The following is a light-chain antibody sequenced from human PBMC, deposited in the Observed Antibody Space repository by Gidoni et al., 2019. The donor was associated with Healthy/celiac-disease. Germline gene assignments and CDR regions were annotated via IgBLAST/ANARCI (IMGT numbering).Light chain of an antibody. Sequence: HSVLPQPPSVSGTPGQRVTISCSGSSSNIGSNTVNWYQQPPGTAPKLLIYNNNQRPSGGPYRFSGCKTGTTAALAISGLQYEDEDDDYCAAWDDSMNAPEVFGGGTKLTVL. V-gene: IGLV1-44*01. CDR2: NNN. CDR1: SSNIGSNT. J-gene: IGLJ2*01. CDR3: AAWDDSMNAPEV.